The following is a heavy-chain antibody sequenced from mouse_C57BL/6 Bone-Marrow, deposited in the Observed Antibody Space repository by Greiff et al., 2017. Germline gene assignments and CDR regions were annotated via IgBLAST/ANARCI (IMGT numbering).Heavy chain of an antibody. CDR1: GFTFSDYY. J-gene: IGHJ2*01. V-gene: IGHV5-12*01. CDR3: ARAPSFITTVVATSYYFDY. Sequence: EVKLVESGGGLVQPGGSLKLSCAASGFTFSDYYMYWVRQTPEKRLEWVAYISNGGGSTYYPDTVKGRFTISRDNAKNNLYLQMSHLKSEDTAMYYCARAPSFITTVVATSYYFDYWGQGTTLTVSS. D-gene: IGHD1-1*01. CDR2: ISNGGGST.